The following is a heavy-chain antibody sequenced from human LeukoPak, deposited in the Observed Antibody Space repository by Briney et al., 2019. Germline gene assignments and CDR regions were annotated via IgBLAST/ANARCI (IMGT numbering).Heavy chain of an antibody. V-gene: IGHV4-59*11. CDR1: GGSISSHY. J-gene: IGHJ5*02. CDR2: IYYSGST. Sequence: PSETLSLTCTVSGGSISSHYWSWVRQPPGKGLQWIGYIYYSGSTRYDPSLKSRVTISVDTSKNKFSLRLSSVTAADTAVYYCARESRGGGLNNWFDPWGQGTLVTVSS. D-gene: IGHD3-16*01. CDR3: ARESRGGGLNNWFDP.